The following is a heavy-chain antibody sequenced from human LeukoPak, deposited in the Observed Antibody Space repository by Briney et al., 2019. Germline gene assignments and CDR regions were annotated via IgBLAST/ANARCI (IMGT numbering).Heavy chain of an antibody. V-gene: IGHV3-30*03. CDR3: TRDIRNDYYNSSGYYYGGY. CDR2: ISYDGSNK. J-gene: IGHJ4*02. CDR1: GFTFSSYG. D-gene: IGHD3-22*01. Sequence: GGSLRLSCAASGFTFSSYGMHWVRQAPGKGLEWVAVISYDGSNKYYADSVKGRFTISRDNSKNTLYLQMNSLRAEDTAVYYCTRDIRNDYYNSSGYYYGGYWGQGTLVTVSS.